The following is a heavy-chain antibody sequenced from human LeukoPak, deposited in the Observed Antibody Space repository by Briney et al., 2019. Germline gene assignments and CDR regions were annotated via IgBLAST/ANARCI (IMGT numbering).Heavy chain of an antibody. V-gene: IGHV3-30-3*01. CDR3: ARERDPRDWWLRFDY. D-gene: IGHD2-8*02. CDR2: ISYDGSNK. J-gene: IGHJ4*02. CDR1: GITFSSYA. Sequence: PGGSLRLSCAASGITFSSYAIHWVRQAPGKGLEWVAVISYDGSNKYYADSVKGRFTISRDNSKNTLYLQMNSLRPEDTAVYYCARERDPRDWWLRFDYWGQGTLVTVSS.